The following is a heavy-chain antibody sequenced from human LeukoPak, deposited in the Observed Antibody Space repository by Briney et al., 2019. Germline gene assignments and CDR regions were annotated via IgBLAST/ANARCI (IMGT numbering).Heavy chain of an antibody. CDR2: IYYSGST. Sequence: SETLSLTCTVSGGSISSSIYYWAWIRQPPGKGLEWIGSIYYSGSTYYNPSLKSRVTISVDTSKNQFSLKLSSVTAADTAVYYCARHVAGHLVLLYFGESFDCWGQGTLVTVSS. CDR3: ARHVAGHLVLLYFGESFDC. J-gene: IGHJ4*02. CDR1: GGSISSSIYY. V-gene: IGHV4-39*01. D-gene: IGHD3-10*01.